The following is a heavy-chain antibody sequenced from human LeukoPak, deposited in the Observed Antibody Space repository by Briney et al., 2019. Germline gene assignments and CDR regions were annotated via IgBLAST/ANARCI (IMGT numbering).Heavy chain of an antibody. CDR2: ISAYNGNT. J-gene: IGHJ4*02. Sequence: ASVKVSCKASGYTFTSYGIIWVRQAPGHGLEWMGWISAYNGNTNYAQKLQGRVTMTTDTSTSTAYMELRSLRSDDTAVYYCAILYYDFPFDYWGQGTLVTVSS. CDR1: GYTFTSYG. CDR3: AILYYDFPFDY. D-gene: IGHD3-3*01. V-gene: IGHV1-18*01.